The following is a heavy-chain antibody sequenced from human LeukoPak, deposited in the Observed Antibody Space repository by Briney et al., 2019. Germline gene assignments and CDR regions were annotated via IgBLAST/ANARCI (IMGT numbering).Heavy chain of an antibody. J-gene: IGHJ4*02. CDR1: GGSFSGYY. Sequence: SSGTLSLTCAVYGGSFSGYYWSWIRQPPGKGLEWIGEINHSGSTNYNPSLKSRVTISVDTSKNQFSLKLSSVTAADTAVYYCARGRGSSSSHYWGQGTLVTVSS. D-gene: IGHD6-6*01. V-gene: IGHV4-34*01. CDR2: INHSGST. CDR3: ARGRGSSSSHY.